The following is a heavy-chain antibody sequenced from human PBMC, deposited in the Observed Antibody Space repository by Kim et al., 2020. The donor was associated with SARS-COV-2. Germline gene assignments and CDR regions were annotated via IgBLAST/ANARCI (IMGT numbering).Heavy chain of an antibody. CDR1: GFTFSSYA. J-gene: IGHJ4*01. CDR2: ISDSGGST. Sequence: GGSLRLSCAASGFTFSSYAMSWVLQAPGKGLEWVSGISDSGGSTYYADSVKGRFTISRDNSKNTLSLQMNSLRAEDTDVYYCAKSPYYYDSSDSGEYFD. V-gene: IGHV3-23*01. D-gene: IGHD3-22*01. CDR3: AKSPYYYDSSDSGEYFD.